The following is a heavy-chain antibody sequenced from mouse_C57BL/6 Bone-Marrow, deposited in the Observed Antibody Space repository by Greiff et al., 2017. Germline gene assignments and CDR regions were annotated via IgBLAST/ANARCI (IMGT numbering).Heavy chain of an antibody. CDR3: ARLYGYGDWYFDV. CDR2: ISNKANGYTS. CDR1: GFTFTDSY. Sequence: DVTLVESGGGLVQPGGSLSLSCAASGFTFTDSYMSWVRQPPGKALEWLGFISNKANGYTSEYSASVKGRFTISRENCQSILYLQMNALRAEDSATYYCARLYGYGDWYFDVWGTGTTVTVSS. J-gene: IGHJ1*03. V-gene: IGHV7-3*01. D-gene: IGHD2-2*01.